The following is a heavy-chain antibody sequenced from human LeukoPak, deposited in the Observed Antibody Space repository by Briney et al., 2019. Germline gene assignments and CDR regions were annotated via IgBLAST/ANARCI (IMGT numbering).Heavy chain of an antibody. CDR2: ISGSGGST. D-gene: IGHD4-23*01. J-gene: IGHJ3*02. CDR1: GFTFSSYA. V-gene: IGHV3-23*01. CDR3: ARTERYGGNSSGAFDI. Sequence: GGSLRLSCAASGFTFSSYAMSWVRQAPGKGLEWVSAISGSGGSTYYADSVKGRFTISRDNAKNSLYLQMNSLRAEDTAVYYCARTERYGGNSSGAFDIWGQGTMVTVSS.